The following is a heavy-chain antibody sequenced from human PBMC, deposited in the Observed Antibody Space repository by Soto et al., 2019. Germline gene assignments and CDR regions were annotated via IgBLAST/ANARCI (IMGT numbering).Heavy chain of an antibody. CDR1: GYTFTSYG. Sequence: GASVKVSCKASGYTFTSYGISWVRQAPGQGLEWMGWISAYNGNTNYAQKLQGRVTMTTDTSTSTAYMELRSLRSDDTAVYYCARAFRQCITGPSAPIYYYYFGMDVWGQGTTVTVSS. V-gene: IGHV1-18*01. CDR2: ISAYNGNT. J-gene: IGHJ6*02. CDR3: ARAFRQCITGPSAPIYYYYFGMDV. D-gene: IGHD1-20*01.